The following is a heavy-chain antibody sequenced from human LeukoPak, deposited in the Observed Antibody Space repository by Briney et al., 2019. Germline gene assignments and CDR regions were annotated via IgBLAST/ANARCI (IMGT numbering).Heavy chain of an antibody. CDR3: ATSDDIVVVSTAPPEDY. CDR2: ISSSSSYI. V-gene: IGHV3-21*01. Sequence: GGSLRLSCVVSGFTFSSYSINWVRQAPGKGLEWVSSISSSSSYIYYADSVKGRFTISRDNAKNSLYLQMNSLRAEDTAVYYCATSDDIVVVSTAPPEDYWGQGTRVTVSS. D-gene: IGHD2-2*01. J-gene: IGHJ4*02. CDR1: GFTFSSYS.